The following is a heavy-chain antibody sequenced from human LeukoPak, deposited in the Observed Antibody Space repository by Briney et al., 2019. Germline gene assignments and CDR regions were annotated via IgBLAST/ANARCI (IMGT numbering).Heavy chain of an antibody. CDR2: MNPNSGNT. Sequence: GASVKVSCKASGYTFTSYDINWVRQATGQGLEWMGWMNPNSGNTGYAQKFQGRVTITRNTSISTAYMELSSLRSEDTAVYYCARRHYDSSGYQVIDYWGQGTLVTVSS. CDR1: GYTFTSYD. D-gene: IGHD3-22*01. V-gene: IGHV1-8*03. CDR3: ARRHYDSSGYQVIDY. J-gene: IGHJ4*02.